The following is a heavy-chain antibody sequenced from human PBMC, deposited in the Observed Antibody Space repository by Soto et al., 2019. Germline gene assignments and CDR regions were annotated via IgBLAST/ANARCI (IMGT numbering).Heavy chain of an antibody. V-gene: IGHV1-3*01. CDR1: GYTFTSYA. CDR3: ARGYCSSTSCYGLPKQEANFDY. Sequence: ASVKVSCKASGYTFTSYAMHWVRQAPGQRLEWMGWINAGNGNTKYSQKFQGRVTITRDTSASTAYMELSSLRSEDTAVYYCARGYCSSTSCYGLPKQEANFDYWGQGTLVTVSS. J-gene: IGHJ4*02. CDR2: INAGNGNT. D-gene: IGHD2-2*01.